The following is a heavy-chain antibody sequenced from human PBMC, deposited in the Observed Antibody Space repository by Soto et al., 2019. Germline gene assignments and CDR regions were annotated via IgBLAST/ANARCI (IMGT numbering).Heavy chain of an antibody. V-gene: IGHV1-8*01. CDR2: MNPNSGNT. Sequence: QVQLVQSGAEVKKPGASVKVSCKASGYTFTSYDINWVRQATGQGLEWMGWMNPNSGNTGYAQKFQGRVTMTRNTSISTDYIELSSLRSEDTAVYYCARGLLYDFGPWFDPWGQGTLVTFSS. CDR1: GYTFTSYD. CDR3: ARGLLYDFGPWFDP. D-gene: IGHD3-3*01. J-gene: IGHJ5*02.